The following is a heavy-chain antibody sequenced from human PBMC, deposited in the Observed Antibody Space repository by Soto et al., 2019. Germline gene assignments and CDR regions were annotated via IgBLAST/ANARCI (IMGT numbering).Heavy chain of an antibody. CDR1: GFTFNIYA. CDR2: ISFDGTKK. J-gene: IGHJ6*02. Sequence: GGSLRLSCAASGFTFNIYALHWIRQAPGKGLEWVAVISFDGTKKYYSDSVKGRFTISRDNLKNTLYLQMNNLRVEDAALYFCAREDDYGYRYINYGLDVWGQGTTVTVSS. CDR3: AREDDYGYRYINYGLDV. D-gene: IGHD4-17*01. V-gene: IGHV3-30-3*01.